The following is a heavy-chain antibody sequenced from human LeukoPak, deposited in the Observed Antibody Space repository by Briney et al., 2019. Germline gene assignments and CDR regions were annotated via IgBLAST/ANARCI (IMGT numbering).Heavy chain of an antibody. CDR1: GFTFSNYG. J-gene: IGHJ5*02. D-gene: IGHD3-10*01. V-gene: IGHV3-30*02. CDR2: ISFDGSQK. Sequence: GGSLRLSCAASGFTFSNYGMHWVRQAPGKGLEWVALISFDGSQKCYADSVKGRFTISRDKSTVYLQMNSLRIEDAAVYYCSKDLTSDFGGDLDPWGQGTLVTVSS. CDR3: SKDLTSDFGGDLDP.